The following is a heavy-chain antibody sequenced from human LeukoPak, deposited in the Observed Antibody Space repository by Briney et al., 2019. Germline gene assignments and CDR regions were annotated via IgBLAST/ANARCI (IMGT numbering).Heavy chain of an antibody. D-gene: IGHD2-15*01. V-gene: IGHV4-34*01. CDR3: ARGQYCSGGSCYSVIDY. J-gene: IGHJ4*02. CDR2: INHSGST. CDR1: GGSFSGYY. Sequence: SETLSLTCAVYGGSFSGYYWSWIRQPPGKGLEWIGEINHSGSTNYNPSLKSRVTISVDTSKNQFSLKLSSVTAADTAVYYCARGQYCSGGSCYSVIDYWGQGTLVTVSS.